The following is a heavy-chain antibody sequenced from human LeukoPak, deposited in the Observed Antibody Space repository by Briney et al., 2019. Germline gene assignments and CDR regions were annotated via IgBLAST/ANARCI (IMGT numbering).Heavy chain of an antibody. CDR1: GFTLSTYT. CDR3: ARVATAGTVADY. J-gene: IGHJ4*02. Sequence: NTGGSLRLSCAASGFTLSTYTMNWVRQAPGKGLEWVSSISSTSSYIYYADSVKGRFTISRDNAKNSLYLQMNSLRAEDTAVYYCARVATAGTVADYWGQGTLVTVSS. V-gene: IGHV3-21*01. CDR2: ISSTSSYI. D-gene: IGHD6-13*01.